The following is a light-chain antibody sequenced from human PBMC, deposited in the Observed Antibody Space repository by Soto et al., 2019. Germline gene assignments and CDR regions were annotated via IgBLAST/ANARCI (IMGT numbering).Light chain of an antibody. CDR3: QQPYTTPFT. CDR2: VGS. CDR1: QSISRY. J-gene: IGKJ4*01. Sequence: DIQMTQSPSSLSASVGDRVTITCRASQSISRYLSWYQQKPGKAPKRLIYVGSTLQSGVPSRFSGSGSGTDFSLTISSLQPEEFATHFCQQPYTTPFTFGGGTKVDVK. V-gene: IGKV1-39*01.